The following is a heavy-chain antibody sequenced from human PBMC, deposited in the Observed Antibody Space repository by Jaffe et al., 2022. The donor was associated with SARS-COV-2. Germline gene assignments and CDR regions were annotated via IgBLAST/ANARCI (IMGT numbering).Heavy chain of an antibody. V-gene: IGHV3-30*18. D-gene: IGHD6-13*01. CDR3: AKVAAANYGMDV. CDR2: ISYDGSNK. CDR1: GFTFSSYG. Sequence: QVQLVESGGGVVQPGRSLRLSCAASGFTFSSYGMHWVRQAPGKGLEWVAVISYDGSNKYYADSVKGRFTISRDNSKNTLYLQMNSLRAEDTAVYYCAKVAAANYGMDVWGQGTTVTVSS. J-gene: IGHJ6*02.